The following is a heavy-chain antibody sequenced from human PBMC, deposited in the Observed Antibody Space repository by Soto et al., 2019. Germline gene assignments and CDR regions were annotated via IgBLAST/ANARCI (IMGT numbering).Heavy chain of an antibody. D-gene: IGHD1-26*01. J-gene: IGHJ4*02. CDR2: ISGYNGNT. Sequence: QVQLVQSGAEVKKPGATVKVSCKASGYTFISYGISWVRQAPGQGLEWMGWISGYNGNTKYAQKLQGKVTMTADTSPSIAYLELRSLRSYGTAVYFFARDLGAQIVAYWGQGTVATVSS. CDR3: ARDLGAQIVAY. CDR1: GYTFISYG. V-gene: IGHV1-18*01.